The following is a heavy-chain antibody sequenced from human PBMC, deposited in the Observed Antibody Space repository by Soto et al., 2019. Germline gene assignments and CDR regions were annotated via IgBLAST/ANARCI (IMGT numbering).Heavy chain of an antibody. D-gene: IGHD6-6*01. CDR3: ARNRGYSSSSYYYYYGMDV. CDR2: IFSNDEK. V-gene: IGHV2-26*01. Sequence: SGPTLVNPTETLTLTCTVSGFSLSNARMGVSWIRQPPGKALEWLAHIFSNDEKSYGTSLKSRLTISKDTSKSQVVLTMTNMDPVDTATYYCARNRGYSSSSYYYYYGMDVWGQGTTVTVSS. CDR1: GFSLSNARMG. J-gene: IGHJ6*02.